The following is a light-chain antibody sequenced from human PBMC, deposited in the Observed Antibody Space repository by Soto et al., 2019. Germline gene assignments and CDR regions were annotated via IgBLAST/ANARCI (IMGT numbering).Light chain of an antibody. CDR2: GAT. V-gene: IGKV1-39*01. CDR3: QQSYSTPIS. Sequence: DIQMTQSPSSLSASVGDRVTITCRAGQSISGFLSWFQQKPGKAPTLLIYGATTLHHGVPSRFSGNGSGTDFSLTISSLQPEDVETYYCQQSYSTPISFGQGTRREIK. CDR1: QSISGF. J-gene: IGKJ5*01.